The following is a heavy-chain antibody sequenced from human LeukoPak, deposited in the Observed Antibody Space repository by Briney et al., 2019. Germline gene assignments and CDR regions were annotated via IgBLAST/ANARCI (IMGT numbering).Heavy chain of an antibody. J-gene: IGHJ4*02. CDR1: GGSIRSYY. CDR2: MYYTGGT. CDR3: AAVVVSGTPYFDY. Sequence: TSETLSLTCTVSGGSIRSYYWTWIRQPPGKGLEWIGYMYYTGGTKYNPSLKSRVSISVDTSKNQFSLTLTSVTAADTAVYYCAAVVVSGTPYFDYWGQGTLVTVSS. D-gene: IGHD2-21*02. V-gene: IGHV4-59*03.